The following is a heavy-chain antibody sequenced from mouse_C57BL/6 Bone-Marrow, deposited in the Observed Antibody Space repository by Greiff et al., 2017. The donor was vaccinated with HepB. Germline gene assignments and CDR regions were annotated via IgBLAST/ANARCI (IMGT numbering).Heavy chain of an antibody. CDR1: GFSLTSYG. D-gene: IGHD2-4*01. Sequence: VMLVESGPGLVQPSQSLSITCTVSGFSLTSYGVHWVRQSPGKGLEWLGVIWSGGSTDYNAAFISRLSISKDNSKSQVFFKMNSLQADDTAIYYCARTIYYDYDVRFAYWGQGTLVTVSA. V-gene: IGHV2-2*01. CDR2: IWSGGST. CDR3: ARTIYYDYDVRFAY. J-gene: IGHJ3*01.